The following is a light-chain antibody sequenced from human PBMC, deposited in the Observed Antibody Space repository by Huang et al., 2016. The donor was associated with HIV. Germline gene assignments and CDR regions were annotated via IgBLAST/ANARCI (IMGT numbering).Light chain of an antibody. V-gene: IGKV1-39*01. J-gene: IGKJ4*01. CDR1: PAISAY. CDR3: QKSYTTPLT. Sequence: DIQMTQSPSSLYASVGDRVTITWRASPAISAYLKWSQQKPGKVPKLLIYGASTLQSGVPSSFSGSESETDFTLTIHRLQPEDLAAYYCQKSYTTPLTFGGGTKVEI. CDR2: GAS.